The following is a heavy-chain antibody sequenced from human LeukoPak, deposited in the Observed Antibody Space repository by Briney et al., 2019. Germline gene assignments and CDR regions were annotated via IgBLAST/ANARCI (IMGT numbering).Heavy chain of an antibody. D-gene: IGHD3-3*01. CDR1: GGSISSYY. CDR3: ASANYDFWSGYYTGPFDY. Sequence: SETLSLTCTVSGGSISSYYWSWIRQPPGKGLEWIGDIYYSGSTNYNPSLKSRVTISVDTSKNQFSLKLSSVTAADTAVYYCASANYDFWSGYYTGPFDYWGQGTLVTVSS. V-gene: IGHV4-59*01. CDR2: IYYSGST. J-gene: IGHJ4*02.